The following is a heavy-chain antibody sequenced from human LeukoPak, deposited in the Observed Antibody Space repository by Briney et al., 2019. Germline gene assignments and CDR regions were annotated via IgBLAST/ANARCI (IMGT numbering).Heavy chain of an antibody. CDR2: INHSGST. CDR1: GGSFRGYY. D-gene: IGHD1-26*01. J-gene: IGHJ4*02. CDR3: ARDNSGSYPLDY. Sequence: PSETLSLTCAVYGGSFRGYYWSWIRQPPGKGLEWIGEINHSGSTNYNPSLKSRVTISVDTSKNQFSLKLSSVTAADTAVYYCARDNSGSYPLDYWGQGTLVTVSP. V-gene: IGHV4-34*01.